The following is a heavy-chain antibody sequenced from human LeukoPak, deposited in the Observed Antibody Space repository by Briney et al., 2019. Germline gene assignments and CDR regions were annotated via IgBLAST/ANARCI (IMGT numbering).Heavy chain of an antibody. V-gene: IGHV4-59*01. CDR1: GGSISSYY. CDR2: IYYSGST. Sequence: SETLSLTCTVSGGSISSYYWSWIRQPPGKGLEWIGYIYYSGSTNYNPSLKSRVTISVDTSKNQFSLKLSSVTAADTAVYYCARDNYGGNSRVDYYYYYMDVWGKGTTIIVSS. D-gene: IGHD4-23*01. CDR3: ARDNYGGNSRVDYYYYYMDV. J-gene: IGHJ6*03.